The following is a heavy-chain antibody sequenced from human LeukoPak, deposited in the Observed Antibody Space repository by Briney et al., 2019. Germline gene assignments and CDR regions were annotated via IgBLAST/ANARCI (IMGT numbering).Heavy chain of an antibody. V-gene: IGHV4-59*08. CDR1: GGSMSTFY. CDR3: AAYGSDYGRFDP. D-gene: IGHD6-25*01. Sequence: SETLSLTCTVSGGSMSTFYWSWIRQPPGKGLEWIGYIHSSGNTNYNTSLKSRVTVSVDTPKNQFSLKLTSVTAADTAVYYCAAYGSDYGRFDPWGQGTRVTVFS. J-gene: IGHJ5*02. CDR2: IHSSGNT.